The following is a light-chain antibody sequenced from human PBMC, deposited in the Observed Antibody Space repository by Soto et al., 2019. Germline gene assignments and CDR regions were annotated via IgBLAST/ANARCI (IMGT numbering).Light chain of an antibody. CDR1: SSDVGAYNF. J-gene: IGLJ3*02. CDR2: EVD. Sequence: QSALTQPASVSGSPGQSITISCTGTSSDVGAYNFVSWYQHHPGTAPKLMIYEVDNRPSGISDRFSASKSGNTASLTISGLQAEDEAHYYCSSYTTVPSPQWVFAGGTKLTVL. CDR3: SSYTTVPSPQWV. V-gene: IGLV2-14*01.